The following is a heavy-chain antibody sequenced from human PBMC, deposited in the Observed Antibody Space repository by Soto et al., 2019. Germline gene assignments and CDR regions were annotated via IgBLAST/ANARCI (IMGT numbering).Heavy chain of an antibody. CDR3: ARHRGGYNWFDP. D-gene: IGHD2-15*01. V-gene: IGHV4-39*01. J-gene: IGHJ5*02. Sequence: SETLSLTCTVSGGSISSGSSYWGWIRQPPGKGLEWIGSIYYSGSTYCNPSLKSRVTISVDTSKNQFSLKLSSVTAADTAVYYCARHRGGYNWFDPWGQGTLVTVSS. CDR1: GGSISSGSSY. CDR2: IYYSGST.